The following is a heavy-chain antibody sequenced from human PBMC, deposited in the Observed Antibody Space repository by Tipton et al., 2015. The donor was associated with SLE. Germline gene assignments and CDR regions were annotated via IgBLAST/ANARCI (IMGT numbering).Heavy chain of an antibody. D-gene: IGHD5-12*01. J-gene: IGHJ4*02. CDR3: ARGATNFDS. CDR2: IYYSGST. V-gene: IGHV4-59*08. Sequence: TLSLTCTVSGGSISSYYWSWIRQPPGKGLEWIGYIYYSGSTNYNPSLKSRVTISVDTSKNQFALKLSSVTAAGTAVYYCARGATNFDSWGQGTLVTVSS. CDR1: GGSISSYY.